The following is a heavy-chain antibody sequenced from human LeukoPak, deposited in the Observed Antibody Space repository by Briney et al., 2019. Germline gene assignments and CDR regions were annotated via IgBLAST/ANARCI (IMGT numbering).Heavy chain of an antibody. CDR2: ISYDGSNK. D-gene: IGHD5-12*01. J-gene: IGHJ4*02. V-gene: IGHV3-30-3*01. CDR1: GFTFSSYA. Sequence: PGGSLRLSCAASGFTFSSYAMHWVRQAPGKGLEWVAVISYDGSNKYYADSVKGRFTISRDNAKNSLYLQMNSLRAEDTAVYYCARDEGSYSGYAKGDYWGQGTLVTVSS. CDR3: ARDEGSYSGYAKGDY.